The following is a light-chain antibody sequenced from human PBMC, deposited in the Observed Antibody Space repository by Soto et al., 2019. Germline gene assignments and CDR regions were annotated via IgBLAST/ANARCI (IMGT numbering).Light chain of an antibody. V-gene: IGKV3-15*01. Sequence: EIVMTQSPATLSVSPGERATLSCRARQSVSSNLAWHQQKPGQAPRLLIYGASTRATGIPARFSGSGSGTEVTLTISSLQSEDFAVYYCQQYYTWPPMYTFGQGTKLEIK. CDR3: QQYYTWPPMYT. CDR1: QSVSSN. CDR2: GAS. J-gene: IGKJ2*01.